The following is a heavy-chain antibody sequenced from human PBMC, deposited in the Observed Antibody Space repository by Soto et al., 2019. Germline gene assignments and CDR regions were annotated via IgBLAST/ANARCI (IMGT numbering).Heavy chain of an antibody. CDR2: IIPIFGTA. CDR1: GGTSSSYA. J-gene: IGHJ4*02. CDR3: ARLGVDTAMVPDDY. D-gene: IGHD5-18*01. Sequence: SVKVSCKASGGTSSSYAISWVRQAPGQGLEWMGGIIPIFGTANYAQKFQGRVTITADESTSTAYMELSSLRSEDTAVYYCARLGVDTAMVPDDYWGQGTLVTVSS. V-gene: IGHV1-69*13.